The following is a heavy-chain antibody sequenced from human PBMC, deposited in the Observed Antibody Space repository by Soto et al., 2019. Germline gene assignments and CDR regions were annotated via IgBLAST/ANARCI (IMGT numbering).Heavy chain of an antibody. CDR2: IWYDGSNK. D-gene: IGHD3-16*01. J-gene: IGHJ6*02. CDR1: GFTFSSYG. V-gene: IGHV3-33*01. Sequence: PGGSLRLSCAASGFTFSSYGMHWVRQAPGKGLEWVAVIWYDGSNKYYADSVKGRFTISRDNSKNTLYLQMNSLRAEDTAVYYCATPLGTRYYYGMDVWGQGTTVTVSS. CDR3: ATPLGTRYYYGMDV.